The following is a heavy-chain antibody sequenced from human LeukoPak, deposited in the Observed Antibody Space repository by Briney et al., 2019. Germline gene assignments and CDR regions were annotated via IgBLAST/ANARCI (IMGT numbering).Heavy chain of an antibody. V-gene: IGHV3-23*01. CDR3: AREGGGYHDY. J-gene: IGHJ4*02. CDR1: GFTFSSYA. Sequence: PGGSLRLSCAASGFTFSSYAMSWVRQAPGRGLEWVSAISGSGGSTYYADSVKGRFTISRDNSKNTLYLQMNSLSAEDTAVYYCAREGGGYHDYWGQGTLVTVSS. CDR2: ISGSGGST. D-gene: IGHD2-15*01.